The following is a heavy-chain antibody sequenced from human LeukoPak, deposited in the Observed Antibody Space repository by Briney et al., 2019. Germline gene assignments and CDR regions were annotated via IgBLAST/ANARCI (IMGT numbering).Heavy chain of an antibody. CDR1: GFTFDDYA. J-gene: IGHJ6*02. CDR2: ISWNSGSI. D-gene: IGHD3-22*01. Sequence: GVSLRLSCAASGFTFDDYAMHWVRQAPGKGLEWVSGISWNSGSIGYADSVKGRFTISRDNAKNSLYLQMNSLRAEDTALYYCAKDKADNYYDSSGYYSSGGMDVWGQGTTVTVSS. CDR3: AKDKADNYYDSSGYYSSGGMDV. V-gene: IGHV3-9*01.